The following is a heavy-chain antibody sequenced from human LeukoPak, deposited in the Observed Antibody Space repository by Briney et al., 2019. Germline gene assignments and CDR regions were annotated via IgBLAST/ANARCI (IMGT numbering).Heavy chain of an antibody. CDR1: GYSFTNYW. D-gene: IGHD3-10*01. CDR2: IFPRDSDT. J-gene: IGHJ4*02. Sequence: GESLKISCKGSGYSFTNYWIGWVRQMPGKGLEWMGIIFPRDSDTRYSPSFQGQVTISADRSISTAYLQWSSLKASDTAMYYCASAPSLVRGVRFDYWGQGTLVTVSS. V-gene: IGHV5-51*01. CDR3: ASAPSLVRGVRFDY.